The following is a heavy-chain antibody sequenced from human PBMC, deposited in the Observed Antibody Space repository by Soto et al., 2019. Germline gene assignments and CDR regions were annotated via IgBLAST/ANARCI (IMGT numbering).Heavy chain of an antibody. J-gene: IGHJ5*02. CDR1: GGSISSYY. D-gene: IGHD3-10*01. V-gene: IGHV4-59*01. CDR2: IYYSGST. CDR3: AREIKRGPRGWFDP. Sequence: SSETLSLTCTVSGGSISSYYWSWIRQPPGKGLEWIGYIYYSGSTNYNPSLKSRVTISADTSKNQFSLKLNSVTAADTAVYYCAREIKRGPRGWFDPWGQGTLVTVSS.